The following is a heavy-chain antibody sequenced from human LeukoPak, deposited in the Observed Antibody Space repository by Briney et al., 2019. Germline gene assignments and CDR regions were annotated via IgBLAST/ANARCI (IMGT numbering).Heavy chain of an antibody. CDR2: IYYSGST. CDR1: GGSISSSRYY. J-gene: IGHJ4*02. V-gene: IGHV4-39*01. D-gene: IGHD6-13*01. Sequence: SETLSLTCTVSGGSISSSRYYWGWIRQPPGKGLEWIGNIYYSGSTYYNPSLKSRVTISLDTSKNQFSLKLTSVTAADTAVYYCARGYSSSWYDWGQGTLVTVSS. CDR3: ARGYSSSWYD.